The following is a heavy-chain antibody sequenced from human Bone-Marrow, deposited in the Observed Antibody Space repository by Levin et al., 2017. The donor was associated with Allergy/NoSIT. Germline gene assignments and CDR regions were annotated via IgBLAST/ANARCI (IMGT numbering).Heavy chain of an antibody. J-gene: IGHJ4*02. V-gene: IGHV3-66*01. Sequence: PGGSLRLSCEASGFTVSTNYMAWVRQAPGKGLEWVSVIFSGGSTYYVDSVKGRFTISRDNSKNTLYLQMNSLRVEDTAVYYCSSAPGFSDYWGQGTQVTVSS. CDR2: IFSGGST. CDR1: GFTVSTNY. CDR3: SSAPGFSDY.